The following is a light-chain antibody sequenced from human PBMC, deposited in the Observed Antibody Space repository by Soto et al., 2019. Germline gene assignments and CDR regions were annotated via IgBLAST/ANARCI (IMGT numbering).Light chain of an antibody. CDR2: GAS. CDR1: QSVSSN. J-gene: IGKJ1*01. CDR3: QQYGSSPRT. V-gene: IGKV3-20*01. Sequence: EIVMTQSPAPLSVSPGERATLSCRASQSVSSNLAWYQQKPGQAPRLLIYGASNRATGIPDRFSGSGSGTDCTLTISRLEPEDVAVYYCQQYGSSPRTLGQGTKVDIK.